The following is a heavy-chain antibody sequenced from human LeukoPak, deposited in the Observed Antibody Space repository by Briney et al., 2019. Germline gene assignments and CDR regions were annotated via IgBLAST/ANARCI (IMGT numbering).Heavy chain of an antibody. CDR1: GGSISSYY. V-gene: IGHV4-4*07. J-gene: IGHJ4*02. CDR3: ARESYYDSSGYFDY. Sequence: SETLSLTCTVSGGSISSYYWSWIRQPAGKGLEWIGRIYTSGGTNYNPSLKSRVTMSVDTSKNQFSLKLSSVTAADTAVYYCARESYYDSSGYFDYWGQGTLVTVSS. CDR2: IYTSGGT. D-gene: IGHD3-22*01.